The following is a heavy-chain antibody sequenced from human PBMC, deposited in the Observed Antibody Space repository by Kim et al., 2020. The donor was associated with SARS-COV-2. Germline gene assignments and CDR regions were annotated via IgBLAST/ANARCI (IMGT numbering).Heavy chain of an antibody. CDR3: AKQMVRGLAGGMDV. D-gene: IGHD3-10*01. J-gene: IGHJ6*02. Sequence: GESLKISCKTSGYSFSNYLIGWVRQVPGKGLEWMGIIYPDDSDTKYSPSFQGQVTISVDRSTSTAYLQWSSLKASDSAVYYCAKQMVRGLAGGMDVWGQGTTVTVSS. CDR1: GYSFSNYL. CDR2: IYPDDSDT. V-gene: IGHV5-51*01.